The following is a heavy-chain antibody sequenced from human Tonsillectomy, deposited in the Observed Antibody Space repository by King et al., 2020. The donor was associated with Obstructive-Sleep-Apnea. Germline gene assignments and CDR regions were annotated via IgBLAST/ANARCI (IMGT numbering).Heavy chain of an antibody. D-gene: IGHD4-17*01. Sequence: VQLQQWGAGLLKPSETLSLTCAVYGGSFSCYYWSWIRQPPGKGLEWIGEINHSGRTNYNPSLKRRVTISVDTSKNQFSLKLSSVTAADTAVYYCAILRSLDYWGQGTLVTVSS. CDR2: INHSGRT. CDR3: AILRSLDY. V-gene: IGHV4-34*01. CDR1: GGSFSCYY. J-gene: IGHJ4*02.